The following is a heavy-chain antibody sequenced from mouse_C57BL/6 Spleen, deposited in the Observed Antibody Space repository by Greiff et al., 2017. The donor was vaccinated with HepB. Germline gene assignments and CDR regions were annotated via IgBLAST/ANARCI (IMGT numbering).Heavy chain of an antibody. CDR2: IYPGDGDT. D-gene: IGHD1-1*01. Sequence: LVESGPELVKPGASVKISCKASGYAFSSSWMNWVKQRPGKGLEWIGRIYPGDGDTNYNGKFKGKATLTADKSSSTAYMQLSSLTSEDSAVYFCANYYGSNWYFDVRGTGTTVTVSS. J-gene: IGHJ1*03. CDR3: ANYYGSNWYFDV. V-gene: IGHV1-82*01. CDR1: GYAFSSSW.